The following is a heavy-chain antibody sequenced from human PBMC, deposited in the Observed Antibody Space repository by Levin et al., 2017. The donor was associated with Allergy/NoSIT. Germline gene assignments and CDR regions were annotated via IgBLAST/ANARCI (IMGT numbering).Heavy chain of an antibody. Sequence: GGSLRLSCAASGFTFSSYGMHWVRQAPGKGLEWVAVISYDGSNKYYADSVKGRFTISRDNSKNTLYLQMNSLRAEDTAVYYCAKLTVTSPFDYWGQGTLVTVSS. CDR2: ISYDGSNK. CDR1: GFTFSSYG. D-gene: IGHD4-17*01. V-gene: IGHV3-30*18. J-gene: IGHJ4*02. CDR3: AKLTVTSPFDY.